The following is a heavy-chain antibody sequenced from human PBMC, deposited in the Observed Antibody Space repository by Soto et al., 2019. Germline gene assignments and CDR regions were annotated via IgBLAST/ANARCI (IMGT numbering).Heavy chain of an antibody. CDR1: GFSLSTSGVG. Sequence: QITLEESGPPRVKPTQTLTLTCIFSGFSLSTSGVGVGWIRQPPGKALEWLAFIYWDDDKRYSPSLRSRLTNTKDTSKNQVVLTMTNMDPVATATYYCAHSGTGDYDSSGYFRWGQGTLVTVSS. V-gene: IGHV2-5*02. CDR2: IYWDDDK. CDR3: AHSGTGDYDSSGYFR. J-gene: IGHJ4*02. D-gene: IGHD3-22*01.